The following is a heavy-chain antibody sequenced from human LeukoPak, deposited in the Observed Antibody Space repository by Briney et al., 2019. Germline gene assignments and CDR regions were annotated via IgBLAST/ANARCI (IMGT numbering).Heavy chain of an antibody. CDR3: ARDRGITIFGVVTLDAFDI. D-gene: IGHD3-3*01. Sequence: ASVKVSCKASGYTFTSYGISWVRQAPGQGLEWMGWISAYNGNTNYAQKFQGRVTITTDESTSTAYMELSSLRSEDAAVYYCARDRGITIFGVVTLDAFDIWGQGTMVTVSS. V-gene: IGHV1-18*01. J-gene: IGHJ3*02. CDR2: ISAYNGNT. CDR1: GYTFTSYG.